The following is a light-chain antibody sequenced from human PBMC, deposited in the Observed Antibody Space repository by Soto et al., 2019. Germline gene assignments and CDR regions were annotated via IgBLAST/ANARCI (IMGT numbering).Light chain of an antibody. CDR2: DAS. CDR3: QQYNSYST. Sequence: DIQMTQSPSTLSASVGDRVTITCRASQSVSSWLAWYQQKPGKAPKLLIYDASTLERGVPSRFSGSGSGTEFTLTISSLQPDDFAIYYCQQYNSYSTFGQGTRWIS. J-gene: IGKJ1*01. CDR1: QSVSSW. V-gene: IGKV1-5*01.